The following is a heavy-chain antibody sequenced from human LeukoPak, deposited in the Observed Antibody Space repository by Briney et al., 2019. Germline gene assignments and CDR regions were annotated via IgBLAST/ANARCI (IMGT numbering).Heavy chain of an antibody. CDR3: ARSIVVVITPPAYYYGMDV. CDR1: GGSFSGYY. J-gene: IGHJ6*02. CDR2: INHSGST. D-gene: IGHD3-22*01. Sequence: KPSETLSLTCAVYGGSFSGYYWSWIRQPPGRGLEWIGEINHSGSTNYNPSLKSRVTISVDTSKNQFSLKLSSVTAADTAVYYCARSIVVVITPPAYYYGMDVWGQGTTVTVSS. V-gene: IGHV4-34*01.